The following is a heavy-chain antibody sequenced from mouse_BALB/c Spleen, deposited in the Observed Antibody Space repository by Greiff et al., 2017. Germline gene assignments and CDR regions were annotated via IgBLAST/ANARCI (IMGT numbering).Heavy chain of an antibody. CDR2: ISYDGSN. CDR1: GYSITSGYY. CDR3: ARAYYGYEDYAMDY. V-gene: IGHV3-6*02. Sequence: EVKLMESGPGLVKPSQSLSLTCSVTGYSITSGYYWNWIRQFPGNKLEWMGYISYDGSNNYNPSLKNRISITRDTSKNQFFLKLNSVTTEDTATYYCARAYYGYEDYAMDYWGQGTSVTVSS. D-gene: IGHD1-2*01. J-gene: IGHJ4*01.